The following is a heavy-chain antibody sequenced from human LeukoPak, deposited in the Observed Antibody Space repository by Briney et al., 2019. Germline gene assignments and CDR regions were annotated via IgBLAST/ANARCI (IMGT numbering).Heavy chain of an antibody. CDR3: ARLRVSGSYLYYFDY. V-gene: IGHV4-4*09. J-gene: IGHJ4*02. D-gene: IGHD3-10*01. Sequence: TSETLSLTCTVSNGSLSSYHWSWVPQPPGKGLEWSGYILTSGTTNYNPSLKSRLTISVDTSKNRFTLKLSSVTAADTAVYYCARLRVSGSYLYYFDYWGQGTLVTVSS. CDR1: NGSLSSYH. CDR2: ILTSGTT.